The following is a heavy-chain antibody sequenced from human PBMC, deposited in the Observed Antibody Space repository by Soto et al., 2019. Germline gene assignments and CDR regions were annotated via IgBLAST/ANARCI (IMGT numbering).Heavy chain of an antibody. CDR1: GYTFTGYY. V-gene: IGHV1-2*04. D-gene: IGHD2-2*01. CDR2: INPNSGGT. J-gene: IGHJ6*02. CDR3: ARGAGEPKSPDGVPAAMGDYYYYGMDV. Sequence: QVQLVQSGAEVKKPGASVKVSCKASGYTFTGYYMHWVRQAPGQGLEWMGWINPNSGGTNYAQKFQGWVTMTRDTTLSTASMELIRLRSDDTAVDYCARGAGEPKSPDGVPAAMGDYYYYGMDVWGQGTTVTVSS.